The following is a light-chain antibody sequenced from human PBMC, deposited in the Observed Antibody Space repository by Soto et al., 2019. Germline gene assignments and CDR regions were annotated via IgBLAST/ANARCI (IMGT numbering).Light chain of an antibody. V-gene: IGKV1-39*01. CDR1: QSISNY. CDR3: QQSYSTPRT. J-gene: IGKJ1*01. Sequence: DIQMTQSPSSLSASVGDRVTITCRASQSISNYVNWYQQKPGKAPKFLTYAASSLQSGVPSRFSGSGSGTDFTLTISSLQPEDFATYYCQQSYSTPRTFGQGTKV. CDR2: AAS.